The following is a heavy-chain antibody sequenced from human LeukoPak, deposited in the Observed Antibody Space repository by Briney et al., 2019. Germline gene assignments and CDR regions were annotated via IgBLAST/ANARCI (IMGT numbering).Heavy chain of an antibody. D-gene: IGHD3-22*01. V-gene: IGHV3-23*01. J-gene: IGHJ3*02. CDR2: ISGSGGST. Sequence: GGSLRLSCAASGFTFSSYAMSWVRQAPGKGLEWVSAISGSGGSTYYADSVKGRFTISRDNSKNTLYLQMNSLRAEDTAVYYCAKGTYYYDPSWGDAFDIWGQGTMVTVSS. CDR1: GFTFSSYA. CDR3: AKGTYYYDPSWGDAFDI.